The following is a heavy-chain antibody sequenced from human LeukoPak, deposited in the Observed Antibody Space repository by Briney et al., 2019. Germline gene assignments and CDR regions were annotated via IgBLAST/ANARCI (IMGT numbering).Heavy chain of an antibody. J-gene: IGHJ4*02. CDR1: GFTFSSYS. V-gene: IGHV3-21*01. D-gene: IGHD3-3*01. Sequence: GGSLRLSCAASGFTFSSYSMNWVRQAPGKGLECVSSISSSSSYIYHADSVKGRFTISSDNAKNSLYLQMNSLRAEDTAVYYCARDHRTDTMALDYWGQGPLVTVSS. CDR3: ARDHRTDTMALDY. CDR2: ISSSSSYI.